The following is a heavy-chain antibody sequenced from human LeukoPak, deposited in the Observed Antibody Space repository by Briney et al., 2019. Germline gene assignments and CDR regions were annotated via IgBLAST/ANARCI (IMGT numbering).Heavy chain of an antibody. CDR2: MNPNSGNT. CDR3: ARGIVVVPAAILDPYWFDP. V-gene: IGHV1-8*01. J-gene: IGHJ5*02. Sequence: ASVKVSCKASGYTFTSYDINWVRQATGQGLEWMGLMNPNSGNTGYAQKFQGRVTMTRNTSISTAYMELSSLRSEDTAVYYCARGIVVVPAAILDPYWFDPWGQGTLVTVSS. CDR1: GYTFTSYD. D-gene: IGHD2-2*02.